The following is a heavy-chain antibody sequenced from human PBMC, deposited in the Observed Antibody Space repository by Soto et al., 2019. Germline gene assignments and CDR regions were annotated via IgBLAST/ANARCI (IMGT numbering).Heavy chain of an antibody. J-gene: IGHJ5*02. Sequence: QVQLQESGPGLLKSSETLSLTCTVSGGSISSYYWSWIRQPPGKGLEWIGYVYNSGSTNYKPSLKSRVTISIDKSKNQFSLKLTSLTATDTAVYYCARGGPSSKWLDPWGQGTLVTVSS. CDR3: ARGGPSSKWLDP. V-gene: IGHV4-59*01. CDR2: VYNSGST. CDR1: GGSISSYY.